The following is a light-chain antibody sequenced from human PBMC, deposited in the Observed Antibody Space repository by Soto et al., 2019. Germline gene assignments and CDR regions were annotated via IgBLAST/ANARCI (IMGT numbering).Light chain of an antibody. CDR2: GNI. CDR1: SSNIGAGYD. V-gene: IGLV1-40*01. Sequence: QSVLTQPPSVSGAPGQRVTISCTGSSSNIGAGYDVHWYQQLPGTAPKLLISGNINRPSGVPDRFSGAKSGTSASLAITGLQAEDEADYCCQSYDSSLSDSRVFGGGTQLTVL. J-gene: IGLJ2*01. CDR3: QSYDSSLSDSRV.